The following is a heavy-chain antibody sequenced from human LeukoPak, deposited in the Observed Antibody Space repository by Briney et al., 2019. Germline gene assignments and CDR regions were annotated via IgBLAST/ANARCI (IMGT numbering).Heavy chain of an antibody. CDR2: ISYDGSNK. J-gene: IGHJ4*02. V-gene: IGHV3-30*01. CDR1: GFTFSSYA. CDR3: AGDLQARGDY. Sequence: PGGSLRLSCAASGFTFSSYAMHWVRQAPGKGLEWVAVISYDGSNKYYADSVKGRFTISRDNSKNTLYLQMNSLRAEDTAVYYCAGDLQARGDYWGQGTLVTVSS.